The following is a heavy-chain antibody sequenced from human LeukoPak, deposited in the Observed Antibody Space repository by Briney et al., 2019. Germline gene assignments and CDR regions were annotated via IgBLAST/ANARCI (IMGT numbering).Heavy chain of an antibody. CDR2: INGDGRNI. CDR1: GFTFSSYW. CDR3: ARDYPRYSSSWYQF. Sequence: TGGSLRLSCVASGFTFSSYWMHWVRQDPRKGLVWVSRINGDGRNINYADSVRGRFTISRDNAKNSLYLQMNSLRAEDTAVYYCARDYPRYSSSWYQFWGQGTLVTVSS. J-gene: IGHJ4*02. D-gene: IGHD6-13*01. V-gene: IGHV3-74*01.